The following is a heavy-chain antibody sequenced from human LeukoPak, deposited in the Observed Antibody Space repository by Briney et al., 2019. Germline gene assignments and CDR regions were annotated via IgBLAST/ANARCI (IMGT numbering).Heavy chain of an antibody. Sequence: GASVKVSCKASGYTFTGYYMHWVRQAPGQGLEWMGWINPNSGGTSYAQKFQGRVTMTRDTSISTAYMELSRLRSDETAVYYCAICPVGATPVANDYWGQGTLVTVSS. CDR3: AICPVGATPVANDY. V-gene: IGHV1-2*02. D-gene: IGHD1-26*01. J-gene: IGHJ4*02. CDR1: GYTFTGYY. CDR2: INPNSGGT.